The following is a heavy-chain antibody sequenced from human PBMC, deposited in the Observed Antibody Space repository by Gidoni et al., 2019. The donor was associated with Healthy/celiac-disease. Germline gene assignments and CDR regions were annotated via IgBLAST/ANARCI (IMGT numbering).Heavy chain of an antibody. D-gene: IGHD4-17*01. CDR2: ISGSGGST. J-gene: IGHJ4*02. V-gene: IGHV3-23*01. CDR3: AKDPNDYGTYFDY. CDR1: GFTFSSYA. Sequence: EVQLWESGGGWVQPGGSRRLSCAASGFTFSSYALSWVRQAPGKVLEWVSAISGSGGSTYYADSVKGRFTISRDNSKNTLYLQMNSLRAEDTAVYYCAKDPNDYGTYFDYWGQGTLVTVSS.